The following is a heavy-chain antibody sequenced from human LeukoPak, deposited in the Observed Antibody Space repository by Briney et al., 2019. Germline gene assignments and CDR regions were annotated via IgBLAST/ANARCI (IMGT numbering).Heavy chain of an antibody. Sequence: ASVKVSCKASGYTFTSYGISWVRQAPGQGLEWRGWISAYTGNTNYAQKLQGRVTMTRDTSTSTAYMELGRLRSDDTAVYYCSRRYCSSTSCYKGAFDIWGQGTMVTVSS. CDR3: SRRYCSSTSCYKGAFDI. CDR1: GYTFTSYG. V-gene: IGHV1-18*01. J-gene: IGHJ3*02. CDR2: ISAYTGNT. D-gene: IGHD2-2*02.